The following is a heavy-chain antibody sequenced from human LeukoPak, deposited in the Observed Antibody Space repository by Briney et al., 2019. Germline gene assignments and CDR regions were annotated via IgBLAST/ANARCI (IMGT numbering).Heavy chain of an antibody. CDR1: GFTFSSYA. Sequence: GGSLRLSCAASGFTFSSYAMSWVGQAPGRGLEWVSTITNSGGATYYPDSVKGRFTISRDSSKNTVFLQMNSLRAEDTAIYYCTRGYRYFDYWGQGTLVTVSS. V-gene: IGHV3-23*01. CDR2: ITNSGGAT. D-gene: IGHD2-2*01. J-gene: IGHJ4*02. CDR3: TRGYRYFDY.